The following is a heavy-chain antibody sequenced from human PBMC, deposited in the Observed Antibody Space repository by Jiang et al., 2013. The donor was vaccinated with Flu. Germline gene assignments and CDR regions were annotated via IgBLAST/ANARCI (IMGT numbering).Heavy chain of an antibody. Sequence: SQTLSLTCAISGDSVSSNIAAWNWIRQSPSGGLEWLGRSYFRSQWYSDYAVSVKGRITISADASKNQISLQLKSVTPEDTAVYYCARGHDWGAFDYWGQGTLVTVSS. CDR2: SYFRSQWYS. J-gene: IGHJ4*02. CDR3: ARGHDWGAFDY. V-gene: IGHV6-1*01. D-gene: IGHD7-27*01. CDR1: GDSVSSNIAA.